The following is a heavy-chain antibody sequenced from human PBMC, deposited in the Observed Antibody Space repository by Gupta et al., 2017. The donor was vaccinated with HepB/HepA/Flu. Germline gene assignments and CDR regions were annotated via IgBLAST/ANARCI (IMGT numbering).Heavy chain of an antibody. D-gene: IGHD3-16*01. V-gene: IGHV3-30*18. CDR3: AKDGGESYYFDY. CDR1: GFTFSSYG. J-gene: IGHJ4*02. CDR2: ISYDGSNK. Sequence: QVQLVESGGGVVQPGRSLRLSCAASGFTFSSYGMHWVRQAPGKGLEWVAVISYDGSNKYYADSVKGRFTISRDNSKNTLYLQMNSLRAEDTAVYYCAKDGGESYYFDYWGQGTLVTVSS.